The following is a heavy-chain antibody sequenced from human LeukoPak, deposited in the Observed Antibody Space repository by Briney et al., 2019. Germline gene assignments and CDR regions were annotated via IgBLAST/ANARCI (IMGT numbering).Heavy chain of an antibody. CDR3: ARGIGPYYFDY. V-gene: IGHV4-59*01. Sequence: SETLSPTCTVSGGSISSYYWSWIRQPPGKGLEWIGYIYYSGSTNYNPSLKSRVTISVDTSKNQFSLKLSSVTAADTAVYYCARGIGPYYFDYWGQGTLVTVSS. CDR1: GGSISSYY. CDR2: IYYSGST. D-gene: IGHD2-21*01. J-gene: IGHJ4*02.